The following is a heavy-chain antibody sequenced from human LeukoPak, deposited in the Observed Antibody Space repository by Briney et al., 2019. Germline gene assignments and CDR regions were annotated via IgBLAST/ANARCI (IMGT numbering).Heavy chain of an antibody. Sequence: GGSLRLSCAASGFTFSSYAMSWVRQAAGKGLEWVSSISGSSFTYYADAVKGRFTISRDNSKNTLYLQMNSLRAEDTAVYYCARGLYSSSPWGQGTLVTVSS. CDR3: ARGLYSSSP. CDR2: ISGSSFT. V-gene: IGHV3-23*01. D-gene: IGHD6-6*01. J-gene: IGHJ4*02. CDR1: GFTFSSYA.